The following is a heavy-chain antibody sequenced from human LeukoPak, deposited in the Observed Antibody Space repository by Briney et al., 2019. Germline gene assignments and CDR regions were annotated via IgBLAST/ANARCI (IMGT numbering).Heavy chain of an antibody. CDR1: GGSISSGNYY. CDR3: ARGRETDYSNYSGAFDI. V-gene: IGHV4-61*02. Sequence: SETLSLTCTVSGGSISSGNYYWTWIRQPAGKGLEWIGRIYTSGSTNYNPSLKSRLTISVDTSKNQFSLKLSSVTAADTAVYYCARGRETDYSNYSGAFDIWGQGTMVTVSS. D-gene: IGHD4-11*01. J-gene: IGHJ3*02. CDR2: IYTSGST.